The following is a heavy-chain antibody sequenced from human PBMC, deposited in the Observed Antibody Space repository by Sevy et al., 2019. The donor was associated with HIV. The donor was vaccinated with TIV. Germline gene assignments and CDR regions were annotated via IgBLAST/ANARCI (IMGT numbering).Heavy chain of an antibody. CDR1: GKTLTQLS. D-gene: IGHD3-22*01. CDR3: ATTKDYYQSSGSPFDY. Sequence: ASVKVSCKVSGKTLTQLSMHWVRQAPGKGLEWMGSYDPEDDKRIYARKCQGRVTMTEDTSTDTAYMELRILRSEDTAVYYCATTKDYYQSSGSPFDYWGQGTLVTVSS. CDR2: YDPEDDKR. V-gene: IGHV1-24*01. J-gene: IGHJ4*02.